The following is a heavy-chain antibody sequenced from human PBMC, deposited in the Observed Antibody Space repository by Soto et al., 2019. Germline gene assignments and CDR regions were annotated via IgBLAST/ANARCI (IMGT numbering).Heavy chain of an antibody. Sequence: QVQLVQSGAEVRKPGSSVTVSCKASGGTFSNYAISWVRQAPGQGLEWVGGIIPIVGTGSYAQKIQGRVTITADEPTTTAYVELSRLRFEDTAVYYCARVVILVPTASTHYYYQMDVWGPGTTVTVSS. CDR2: IIPIVGTG. D-gene: IGHD2-2*01. J-gene: IGHJ6*02. CDR3: ARVVILVPTASTHYYYQMDV. V-gene: IGHV1-69*01. CDR1: GGTFSNYA.